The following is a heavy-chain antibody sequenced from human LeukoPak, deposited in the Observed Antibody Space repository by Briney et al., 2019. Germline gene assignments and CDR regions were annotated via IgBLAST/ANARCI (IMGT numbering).Heavy chain of an antibody. CDR3: ASDKSGHFDY. D-gene: IGHD3-10*01. CDR2: NYYSGST. J-gene: IGHJ4*02. CDR1: GYSISSGYY. V-gene: IGHV4-38-2*02. Sequence: SETLSLTCTVAGYSISSGYYWGWLRQPPGKGLEWIGSNYYSGSTYYNPSLKSRVTISVDTSKNQFSLKLSSVTAADTAVYYCASDKSGHFDYWGQGTLVTVSS.